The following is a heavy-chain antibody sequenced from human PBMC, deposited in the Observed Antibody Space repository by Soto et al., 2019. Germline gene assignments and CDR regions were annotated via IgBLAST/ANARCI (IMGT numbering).Heavy chain of an antibody. Sequence: GGSLRLSCAASGFTFSSYGMHWVRQAPGKGLEWVAVISYDGSNKYYADSVKGRFTISRDNSKNTLYLQMNSLRAEDTAVYYCAKAGGYCSGGSCYEAYYYYGMDVWGQGTTVTVSS. V-gene: IGHV3-30*18. J-gene: IGHJ6*02. CDR3: AKAGGYCSGGSCYEAYYYYGMDV. D-gene: IGHD2-15*01. CDR1: GFTFSSYG. CDR2: ISYDGSNK.